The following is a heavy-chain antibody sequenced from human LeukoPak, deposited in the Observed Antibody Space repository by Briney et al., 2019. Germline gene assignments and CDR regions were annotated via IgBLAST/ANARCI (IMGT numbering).Heavy chain of an antibody. Sequence: GGSLRLSCAASGFTFNNYAMSWVRQAPGMGLEWLSYVSGSGGATYYAASVKGRFTISRDNSKNTVYLQMGSLRAEDTAVYYCAKNRGGTYKYYMDVWGNGATVTVSS. J-gene: IGHJ6*03. CDR1: GFTFNNYA. CDR2: VSGSGGAT. V-gene: IGHV3-23*01. CDR3: AKNRGGTYKYYMDV. D-gene: IGHD1-1*01.